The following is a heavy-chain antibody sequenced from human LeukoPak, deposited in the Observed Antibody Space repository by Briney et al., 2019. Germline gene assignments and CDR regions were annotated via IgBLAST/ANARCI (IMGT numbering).Heavy chain of an antibody. D-gene: IGHD5-12*01. J-gene: IGHJ4*02. CDR3: ARHFGYNFNS. Sequence: GESLKISCQASGYYFSSQWISWGRQMPGKGLEWMGRIDPTDSYTNYSPSFQGHVTISVDKSISTAYLQWSSLKASDTAIYYCARHFGYNFNSWGQGTLVAVSS. V-gene: IGHV5-10-1*01. CDR1: GYYFSSQW. CDR2: IDPTDSYT.